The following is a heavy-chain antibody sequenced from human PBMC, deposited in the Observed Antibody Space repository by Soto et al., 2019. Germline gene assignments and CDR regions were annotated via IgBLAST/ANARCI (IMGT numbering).Heavy chain of an antibody. V-gene: IGHV3-23*01. Sequence: DVQLLEFGGGLVQPAGSLRLSCAASGFTFSSYAMGWVRQGPGKGLEWVAVVSIGGSTHYADSVRGRFTISRDNSKNTLSLQMNSLTAEDTAVYFCAQRRGAGGHFDYWCQGSPVTVYS. CDR2: VSIGGST. CDR3: AQRRGAGGHFDY. D-gene: IGHD2-15*01. J-gene: IGHJ4*02. CDR1: GFTFSSYA.